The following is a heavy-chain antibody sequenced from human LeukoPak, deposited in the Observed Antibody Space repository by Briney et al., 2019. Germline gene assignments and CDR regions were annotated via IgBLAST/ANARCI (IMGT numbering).Heavy chain of an antibody. CDR1: EFTFSNYW. CDR2: VKQDGSEK. V-gene: IGHV3-7*01. Sequence: GGSLRLSCEASEFTFSNYWMSWVRQAPGKGLEWVANVKQDGSEKYYVDSVKGRFTISRDNAKNSLYLQMNSLRVEDTAIYYCATIDMVTFNSWGQGTLVTVSS. J-gene: IGHJ4*02. D-gene: IGHD5-18*01. CDR3: ATIDMVTFNS.